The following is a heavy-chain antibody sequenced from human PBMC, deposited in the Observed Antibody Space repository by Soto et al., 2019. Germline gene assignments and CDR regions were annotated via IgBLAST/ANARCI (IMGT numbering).Heavy chain of an antibody. J-gene: IGHJ4*02. Sequence: EAQLLESGGSLVQPGGSLRLSCAASGFSFSSYAMNWVRQAPGKGLEWVSIISGAGDRTYYADSVKGRLTISRDNSKNILYLPMNGLRAEDTAVYHCAKATRGPLSSRSSDANHFDSWGQGTLVTVSS. V-gene: IGHV3-23*01. CDR1: GFSFSSYA. CDR3: AKATRGPLSSRSSDANHFDS. CDR2: ISGAGDRT. D-gene: IGHD6-13*01.